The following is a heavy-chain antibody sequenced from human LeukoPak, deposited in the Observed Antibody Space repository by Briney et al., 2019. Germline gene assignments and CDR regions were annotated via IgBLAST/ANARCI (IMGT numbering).Heavy chain of an antibody. J-gene: IGHJ4*02. CDR3: ARARIVAAAGFNYFDD. CDR2: TYYRSKWYN. V-gene: IGHV6-1*01. D-gene: IGHD6-13*01. Sequence: SQTLSLTCAISGDSVSSNSAAWNWIRQSPSRGLEWLGRTYYRSKWYNDYEVSVKSRISVNPDTSKNQFSLQLNSVTPEDTAVYYCARARIVAAAGFNYFDDWGQGTLVTVSS. CDR1: GDSVSSNSAA.